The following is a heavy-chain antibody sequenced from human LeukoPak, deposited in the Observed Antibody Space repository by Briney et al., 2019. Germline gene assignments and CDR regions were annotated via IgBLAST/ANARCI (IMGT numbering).Heavy chain of an antibody. Sequence: TGGSLRLSCAASGFTFSSYAMSWVRQAPGKGLEWVSAISGSGGSTYYADSVKGRFTISRDNSKNTLYLQMNSLRAEDTAVYYCASLPVAMARWGSYWGQGTLVTVSS. J-gene: IGHJ4*02. CDR1: GFTFSSYA. CDR2: ISGSGGST. CDR3: ASLPVAMARWGSY. V-gene: IGHV3-23*01. D-gene: IGHD3-16*01.